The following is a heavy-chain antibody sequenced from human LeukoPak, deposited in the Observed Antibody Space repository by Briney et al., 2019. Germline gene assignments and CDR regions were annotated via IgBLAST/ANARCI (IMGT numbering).Heavy chain of an antibody. V-gene: IGHV4-39*01. CDR1: GGSISSSSYY. CDR3: AAITMMVVGTLYYFDY. CDR2: IYYSGST. D-gene: IGHD3-22*01. Sequence: PSETLSLTCTVSGGSISSSSYYWGWIRQPPWKGLEWIGSIYYSGSTHYNPSLKSRVTISVDTSKNQFSLKLSSVAAADADVYCCAAITMMVVGTLYYFDYWGQGTLVTVSS. J-gene: IGHJ4*02.